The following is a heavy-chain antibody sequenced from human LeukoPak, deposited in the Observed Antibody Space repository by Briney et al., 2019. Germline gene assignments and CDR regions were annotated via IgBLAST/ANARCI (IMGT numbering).Heavy chain of an antibody. V-gene: IGHV4-61*08. J-gene: IGHJ3*02. D-gene: IGHD1-26*01. CDR2: IYDSGTT. CDR1: GGSIRSGGSH. Sequence: SETLSLTCTVSGGSIRSGGSHWNWIRQFPGKGLEWIEYIYDSGTTVYNPSLKSRVTMSVDTSKNQFSLKLSSVTAADTAVYYCAVGLDAFDIWGQGTMVTVSS. CDR3: AVGLDAFDI.